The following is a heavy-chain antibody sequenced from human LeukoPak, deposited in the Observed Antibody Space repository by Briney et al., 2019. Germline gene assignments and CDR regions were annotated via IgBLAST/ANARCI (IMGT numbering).Heavy chain of an antibody. V-gene: IGHV4-4*07. Sequence: SETLSLTCTVSGGSISSYYWSWIQQPAGKGLEWIGRIYTSGSTNYNPSLKSRVTMSVDTSKNQFSLKLSSVTAADTAVYYCAREIPTHYYGSGSYYRGAFDIWGQGTMVTASS. CDR2: IYTSGST. J-gene: IGHJ3*02. CDR1: GGSISSYY. D-gene: IGHD3-10*01. CDR3: AREIPTHYYGSGSYYRGAFDI.